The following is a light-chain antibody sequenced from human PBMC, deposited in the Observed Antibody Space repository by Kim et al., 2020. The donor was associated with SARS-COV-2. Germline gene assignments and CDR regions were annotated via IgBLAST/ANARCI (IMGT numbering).Light chain of an antibody. CDR1: SYNIGAGYD. Sequence: VTLSCTGSSYNIGAGYDVHWYQQLPGTAPKLLIYGNSNRPSGVPDRLSGSKSGTSASLAITGLQAEDEADYYCQSYDSSLSGVVFGGGTQLTVL. CDR3: QSYDSSLSGVV. CDR2: GNS. J-gene: IGLJ2*01. V-gene: IGLV1-40*01.